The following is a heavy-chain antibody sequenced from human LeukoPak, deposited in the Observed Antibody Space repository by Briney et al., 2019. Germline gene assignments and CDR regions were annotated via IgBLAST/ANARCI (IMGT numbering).Heavy chain of an antibody. J-gene: IGHJ5*02. CDR1: GYTFTSYD. CDR3: ARDGGRSSPYYFIENWFDP. Sequence: GASVKVSCKASGYTFTSYDINWVRQATGQGLEWMGWMNPNSGNTGYAQKFQGRVTMTRNTSISTAYMELSSLRSEDTAVYYCARDGGRSSPYYFIENWFDPWGQGTLVTVSS. V-gene: IGHV1-8*02. CDR2: MNPNSGNT. D-gene: IGHD3-22*01.